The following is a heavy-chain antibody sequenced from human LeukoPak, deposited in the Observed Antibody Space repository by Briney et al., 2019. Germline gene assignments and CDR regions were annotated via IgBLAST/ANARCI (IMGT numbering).Heavy chain of an antibody. V-gene: IGHV4-34*01. CDR3: ARVPDPTEGRSDSSGSNWFDP. CDR2: INHSGST. J-gene: IGHJ5*02. Sequence: SETLSLTCAAYGGSFSGYYWSWIRQPPGKGLEWIGEINHSGSTNYNPSLKSRVTISVDTSKNQFSLKLSSVTAADTAVYYCARVPDPTEGRSDSSGSNWFDPWGQGTLVTVSS. D-gene: IGHD3-22*01. CDR1: GGSFSGYY.